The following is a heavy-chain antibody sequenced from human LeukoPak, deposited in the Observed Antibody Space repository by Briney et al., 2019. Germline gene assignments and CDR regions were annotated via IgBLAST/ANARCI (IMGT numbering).Heavy chain of an antibody. J-gene: IGHJ4*02. D-gene: IGHD5-18*01. CDR2: ISTTGSTF. CDR1: KFTFSDYY. V-gene: IGHV3-11*04. CDR3: ARDQGGGYSYGWQSFDY. Sequence: PGGSLRLSCAASKFTFSDYYMSWIRQAPGKGLEWVSYISTTGSTFQYADSVKGRFTISRDNAKNSLYLQMNSLRAEDTAVYYCARDQGGGYSYGWQSFDYWGQGTLVTVSS.